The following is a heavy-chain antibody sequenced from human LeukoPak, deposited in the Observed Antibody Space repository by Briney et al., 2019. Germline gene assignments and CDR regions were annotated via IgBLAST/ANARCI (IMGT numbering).Heavy chain of an antibody. J-gene: IGHJ4*02. CDR1: GGSFSGYY. CDR2: IYYSGST. Sequence: SETLSLTCAVYGGSFSGYYWSWIRQPPGKGLEWIGYIYYSGSTKYNPSLKSRVTISVDTSKNQFSLKLSSVTAADTAVYYCARGARAGYNLEPFDYWGQGTLVTVSS. V-gene: IGHV4-59*08. CDR3: ARGARAGYNLEPFDY. D-gene: IGHD5-24*01.